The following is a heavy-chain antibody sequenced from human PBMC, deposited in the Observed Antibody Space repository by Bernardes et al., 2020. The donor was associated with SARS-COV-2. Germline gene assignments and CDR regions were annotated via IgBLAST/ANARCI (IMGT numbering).Heavy chain of an antibody. D-gene: IGHD3-3*01. J-gene: IGHJ6*02. V-gene: IGHV4-59*08. CDR3: ARQDIGAIFGVVITPAGMDV. Sequence: SETLSLTCTVSGGSISSYYWSWIRQPPGKGLEWIGYIYYSGSTNYNPSLKSRVTISVDTSKNQFSLKLRSVTAADTAVYYCARQDIGAIFGVVITPAGMDVWGQGTTVTVSS. CDR1: GGSISSYY. CDR2: IYYSGST.